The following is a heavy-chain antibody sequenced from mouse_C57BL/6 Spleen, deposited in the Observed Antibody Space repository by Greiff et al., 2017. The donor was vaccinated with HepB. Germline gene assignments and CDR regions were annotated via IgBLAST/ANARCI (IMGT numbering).Heavy chain of an antibody. J-gene: IGHJ2*01. D-gene: IGHD2-10*01. CDR1: GFTFTDYY. V-gene: IGHV7-3*01. CDR2: IRNKANGYTT. CDR3: ARSLTYYGNYFDY. Sequence: EVKLMESGGGLVQPGGSLSLSCAASGFTFTDYYMSWVRRPPGKALEWLGFIRNKANGYTTEYSASVKGRFTISRDNSQSILYLQMNALRAEDSATYYCARSLTYYGNYFDYWGQGTTLTVSS.